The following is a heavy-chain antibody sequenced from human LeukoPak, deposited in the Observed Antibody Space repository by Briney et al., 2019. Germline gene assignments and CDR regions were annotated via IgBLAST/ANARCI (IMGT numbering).Heavy chain of an antibody. V-gene: IGHV4-38-2*01. D-gene: IGHD2-2*02. CDR1: GYSISSGYY. CDR2: IYHSGST. CDR3: ARLVPEGYCSGTSCYKGMLTWDY. Sequence: SETLSLTCAVSGYSISSGYYWGWIRQPPGKGLEWIGSIYHSGSTYYNPSLKSRVTISVDTSKNQFSLKLSSVTAADTAVYYCARLVPEGYCSGTSCYKGMLTWDYWGQGTLVTVSS. J-gene: IGHJ4*02.